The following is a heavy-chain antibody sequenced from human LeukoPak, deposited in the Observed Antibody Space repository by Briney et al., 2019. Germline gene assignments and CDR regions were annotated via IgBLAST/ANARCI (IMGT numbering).Heavy chain of an antibody. Sequence: ASVKVSCRASGYTFTSYGISWVRQAPGQGLEWMGWISAYNGNTNYAQKLQGRVTMTTDTSTSTAYMELRSLRSDDTAVYYCARDLGPPSGIFGVGRSYYYMDVWGKGTTVTVSS. CDR1: GYTFTSYG. D-gene: IGHD3-3*01. CDR3: ARDLGPPSGIFGVGRSYYYMDV. CDR2: ISAYNGNT. J-gene: IGHJ6*03. V-gene: IGHV1-18*01.